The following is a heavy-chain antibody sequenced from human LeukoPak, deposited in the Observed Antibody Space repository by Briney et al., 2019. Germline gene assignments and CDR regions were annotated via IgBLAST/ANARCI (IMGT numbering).Heavy chain of an antibody. Sequence: GGSLRLSCTASGFTFSDSYMTWVRQAPGKGLEWVANIKDDGREKFYVDSVKGRFTISRDNSKNSVYLQMSSLRAEDTAMYYCGRGSGWLVDYWGKGTLVTVSS. CDR1: GFTFSDSY. D-gene: IGHD6-19*01. V-gene: IGHV3-7*01. CDR3: GRGSGWLVDY. J-gene: IGHJ4*02. CDR2: IKDDGREK.